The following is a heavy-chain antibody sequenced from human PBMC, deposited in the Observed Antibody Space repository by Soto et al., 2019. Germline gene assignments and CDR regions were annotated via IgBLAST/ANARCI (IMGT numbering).Heavy chain of an antibody. CDR1: GFTFSLYG. J-gene: IGHJ6*02. D-gene: IGHD5-12*01. CDR2: TSYDGNNT. Sequence: LLVESGGGVVQPGRSLRLSCAASGFTFSLYGLHWVRQAPGNGLEWVAVTSYDGNNTYYADSVKGRFTISRDNSKNTLYLQMNSLRAEDTAVYYCAKDSGYSGYDVYDYYYGMDVWGQGTTVTVSS. CDR3: AKDSGYSGYDVYDYYYGMDV. V-gene: IGHV3-30*18.